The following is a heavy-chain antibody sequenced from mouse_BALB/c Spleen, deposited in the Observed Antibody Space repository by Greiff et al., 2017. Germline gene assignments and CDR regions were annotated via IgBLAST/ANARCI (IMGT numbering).Heavy chain of an antibody. V-gene: IGHV14-1*02. Sequence: EVKLVESGAELVRPGALVKLSCKASGFNIKDYYMHWVKQRPEQGLEWIGWIDPENGNTIYDPKFQGKASITADTSSNTAYLQLSSLTSEDTAVYYCANRYDKAWFAYWGQGTLVTVSA. CDR1: GFNIKDYY. D-gene: IGHD2-14*01. J-gene: IGHJ3*01. CDR2: IDPENGNT. CDR3: ANRYDKAWFAY.